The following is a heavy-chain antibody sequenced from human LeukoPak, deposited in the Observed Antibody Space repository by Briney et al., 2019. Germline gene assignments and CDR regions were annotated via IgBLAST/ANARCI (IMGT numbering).Heavy chain of an antibody. CDR3: AKDPSYVYYGSGSYSYFDY. V-gene: IGHV3-30*18. J-gene: IGHJ4*02. CDR1: GFTFSSYG. D-gene: IGHD3-10*01. CDR2: ISYDGSNK. Sequence: GGSLRLSCAASGFTFSSYGMHWVRQAPGKGLEWVAVISYDGSNKYYADSVKGRFTISRDNSKNTLYLQMNSLRAEDTAVYYCAKDPSYVYYGSGSYSYFDYWGQGTLVTVSS.